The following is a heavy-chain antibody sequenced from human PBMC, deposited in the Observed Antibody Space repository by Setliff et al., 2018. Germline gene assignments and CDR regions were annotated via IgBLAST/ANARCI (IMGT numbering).Heavy chain of an antibody. V-gene: IGHV4-59*11. J-gene: IGHJ4*02. CDR3: ARVVGYSYGQYYFDY. Sequence: SETLSLTCTVSGGSISSHYWSWIRQPPGKGLEWIGSIYYSGSTNYNPSLKSRVTISVDTSKNQFSLKLSSVTAADTAVYYCARVVGYSYGQYYFDYWGQGTLVTVS. CDR2: IYYSGST. CDR1: GGSISSHY. D-gene: IGHD5-18*01.